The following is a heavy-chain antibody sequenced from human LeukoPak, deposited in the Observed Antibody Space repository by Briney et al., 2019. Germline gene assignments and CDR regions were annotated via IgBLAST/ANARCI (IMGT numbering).Heavy chain of an antibody. J-gene: IGHJ5*02. V-gene: IGHV3-21*01. Sequence: GGSLRLSCAASGFTFSSYSMNWDRQAPGKGLEWVSSISSSSSYIYYADSVKGRFTISRDNAKNSLYLQMNSLRAEDTAVYYCARDLSSVYATNWFDPWGQGTLVTVSS. CDR3: ARDLSSVYATNWFDP. D-gene: IGHD2-8*01. CDR2: ISSSSSYI. CDR1: GFTFSSYS.